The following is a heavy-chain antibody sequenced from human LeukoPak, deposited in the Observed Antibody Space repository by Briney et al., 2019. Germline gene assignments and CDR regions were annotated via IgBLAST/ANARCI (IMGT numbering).Heavy chain of an antibody. CDR3: AKSNGYGLVDI. CDR2: INHSGST. CDR1: GGSFSGYY. Sequence: SETLSLTCAVYGGSFSGYYRSWIRQPPGKGLEWIGEINHSGSTNYNPSLKSRVTISVDTSRNQFSLKLNSVTAADTAVYYCAKSNGYGLVDIWGQGTMVTVSS. D-gene: IGHD3-10*01. V-gene: IGHV4-34*01. J-gene: IGHJ3*02.